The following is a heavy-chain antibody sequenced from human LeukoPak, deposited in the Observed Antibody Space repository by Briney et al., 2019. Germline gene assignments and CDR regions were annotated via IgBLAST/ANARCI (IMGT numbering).Heavy chain of an antibody. CDR3: ARGANGDYVTSYYFDY. CDR2: INHSGST. J-gene: IGHJ4*02. CDR1: GGSFSGYY. Sequence: SETLSLTCAVYGGSFSGYYWSWIRQPPRKGQGWIGEINHSGSTNYNPSLKSRVTISVDTSKNQFSLKLSSVTAADTAVYYCARGANGDYVTSYYFDYWGQGTLVSVSS. D-gene: IGHD4-17*01. V-gene: IGHV4-34*01.